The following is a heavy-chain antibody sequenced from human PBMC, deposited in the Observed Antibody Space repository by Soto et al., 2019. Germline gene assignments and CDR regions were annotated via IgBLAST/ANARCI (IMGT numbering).Heavy chain of an antibody. V-gene: IGHV3-23*01. J-gene: IGHJ6*02. CDR1: GFPFWTYS. Sequence: EVNLLESGGGLVQPGGSMRLSCEASGFPFWTYSMSWVRQAPRKGLEWVSGISGSGTATYYTDSVKGRFTVSRDNSRDTLFLQMNSLRGEDTAIYYCAKVIRADSTSSNFYYYSGLDVWGQGTTVTVSS. CDR3: AKVIRADSTSSNFYYYSGLDV. CDR2: ISGSGTAT. D-gene: IGHD6-6*01.